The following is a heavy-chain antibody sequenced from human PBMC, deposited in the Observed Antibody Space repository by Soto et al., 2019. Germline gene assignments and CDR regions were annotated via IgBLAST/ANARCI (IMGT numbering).Heavy chain of an antibody. Sequence: AASVKVSCKASGGTFSSYTISWVRQAPGQGLEWMGRIIPILGIANYAQKFQGRVTITADKSTSTAYMELSSLRSEDTAVYYCVSSVRQQLVPTVPSAFDIWGQGTMVTVSS. J-gene: IGHJ3*02. CDR3: VSSVRQQLVPTVPSAFDI. D-gene: IGHD6-13*01. V-gene: IGHV1-69*02. CDR2: IIPILGIA. CDR1: GGTFSSYT.